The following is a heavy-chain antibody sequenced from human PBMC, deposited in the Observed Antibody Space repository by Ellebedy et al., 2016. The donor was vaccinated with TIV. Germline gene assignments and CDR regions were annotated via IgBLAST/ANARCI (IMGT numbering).Heavy chain of an antibody. CDR2: ISSSSSYI. V-gene: IGHV3-21*01. Sequence: GESLKISCAASGFTFSSYSMNWVRQAPGKGLEWVSSISSSSSYIDYADSVKGRFTISRDNAKNSLYLQMNSLRAEDTAVYYCARDPQYYFDYWGQGTLVTVSS. CDR1: GFTFSSYS. J-gene: IGHJ4*02. CDR3: ARDPQYYFDY.